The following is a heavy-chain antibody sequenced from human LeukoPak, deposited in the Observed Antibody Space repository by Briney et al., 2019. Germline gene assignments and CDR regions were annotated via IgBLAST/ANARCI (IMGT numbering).Heavy chain of an antibody. Sequence: SGPALVKATQTVTLTCTFSGFSLSTNAMCVSWIRQPPGKALEWLARIDWDDDKYYSTSPKTRLTISKDTSKNQVVLTMTNMDPVDTATYYCARRYYYDSSDYPLYDYWGQGTLVTVSS. CDR3: ARRYYYDSSDYPLYDY. D-gene: IGHD3-22*01. CDR1: GFSLSTNAMC. V-gene: IGHV2-70*11. CDR2: IDWDDDK. J-gene: IGHJ4*02.